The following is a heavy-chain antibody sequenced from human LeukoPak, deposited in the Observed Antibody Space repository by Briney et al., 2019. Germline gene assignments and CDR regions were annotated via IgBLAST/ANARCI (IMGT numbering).Heavy chain of an antibody. CDR2: IRYDGSHK. CDR1: GFSFSSYG. V-gene: IGHV3-30*02. CDR3: ARDRDWNSGFDY. Sequence: GGSLRLSCAASGFSFSSYGMHWVRQAPGKGLEWVAFIRYDGSHKYYADSVKGRFTISRDNARNSLYLQMNSLRAEDTAVYYCARDRDWNSGFDYWGQGTLVTVSS. D-gene: IGHD1-7*01. J-gene: IGHJ4*02.